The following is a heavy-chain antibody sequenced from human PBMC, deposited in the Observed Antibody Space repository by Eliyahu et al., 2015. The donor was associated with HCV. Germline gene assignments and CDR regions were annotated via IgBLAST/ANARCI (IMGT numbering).Heavy chain of an antibody. CDR3: ARAELTMVRGVIITRGFWFDP. V-gene: IGHV4-31*01. CDR1: GGSISSGGYY. Sequence: QVQLQESGPGLVKPSQTLSLTCTVSGGSISSGGYYWSWIRQHPGKGLEWIGCIYYSGSTYYNPSLKSLVTISVDTSKNQFSLKLSSVTAADTAVYYCARAELTMVRGVIITRGFWFDPWGQGTLVTVSS. CDR2: IYYSGST. J-gene: IGHJ5*02. D-gene: IGHD3-10*01.